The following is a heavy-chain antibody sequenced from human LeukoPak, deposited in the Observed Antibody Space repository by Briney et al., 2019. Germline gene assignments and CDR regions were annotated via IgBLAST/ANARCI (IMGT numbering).Heavy chain of an antibody. V-gene: IGHV3-23*01. CDR1: GFTFSTYS. J-gene: IGHJ4*02. Sequence: GGSLRLSCAASGFTFSTYSMTWVRQAPGKGLEWVSSIYGSGERTFYADSVRGRFTVSRDNSKNTLYLEMNSLRAEDTAVYFCAKDVVPDSGWDLDHRGQGTLVTVSS. CDR3: AKDVVPDSGWDLDH. CDR2: IYGSGERT. D-gene: IGHD6-19*01.